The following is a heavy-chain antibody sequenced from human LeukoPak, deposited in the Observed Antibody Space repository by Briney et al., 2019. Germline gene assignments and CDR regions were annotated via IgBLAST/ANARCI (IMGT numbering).Heavy chain of an antibody. CDR3: TKGSVVYYNFWSGSYSDY. CDR1: GFNFVTYA. J-gene: IGHJ4*02. D-gene: IGHD3-3*01. CDR2: ISNSGETT. Sequence: PGGSLRLSCAASGFNFVTYAMNWVRQAPGKGLEWVSVISNSGETTHYADSVKGRFTISRDNSKNTLYLQMDSLRADDTAIYYCTKGSVVYYNFWSGSYSDYWGQGTLVTVSS. V-gene: IGHV3-23*01.